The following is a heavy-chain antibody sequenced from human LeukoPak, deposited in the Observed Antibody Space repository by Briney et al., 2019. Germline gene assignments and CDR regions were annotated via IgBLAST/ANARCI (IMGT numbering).Heavy chain of an antibody. CDR3: ASPVGCSGGSCYSYGSFDY. Sequence: GGSLXXXXXXXXFTFSDYYXSWIRQAPGKGLEWVSYISXSCSTIYYADSVKGRFTISRDNAKNSLYLQMNSLRAEDTAVYYCASPVGCSGGSCYSYGSFDYWGQGTLVTVSS. D-gene: IGHD2-15*01. V-gene: IGHV3-11*04. CDR2: ISXSCSTI. CDR1: XFTFSDYY. J-gene: IGHJ4*02.